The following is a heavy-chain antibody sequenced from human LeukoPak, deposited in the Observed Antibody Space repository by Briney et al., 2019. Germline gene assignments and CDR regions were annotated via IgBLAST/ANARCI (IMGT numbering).Heavy chain of an antibody. CDR1: GFTFSSYS. CDR2: ISSSSNYI. V-gene: IGHV3-21*01. D-gene: IGHD3-10*01. CDR3: ARDESLVRGAAFDY. Sequence: KTGGSLRLSCAASGFTFSSYSMNWVRQASGKGLEWVSYISSSSNYINYADSVKGRFTISRDNAKNSLYLQMNSLRAEDTAVYYCARDESLVRGAAFDYWGQGTLVTVSS. J-gene: IGHJ4*02.